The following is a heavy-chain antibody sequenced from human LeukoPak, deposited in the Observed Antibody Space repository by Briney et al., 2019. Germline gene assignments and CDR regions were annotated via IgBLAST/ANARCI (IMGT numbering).Heavy chain of an antibody. Sequence: PGGSLRLSCAVSGFTFSSYVMHWVRQAPGKGLEWVALISHGGSNEYYGDSVKGRFTISRDNSKNTLYLQMNSLRDEDTAVYYCAREAGLALWGQGTLVTVSS. CDR1: GFTFSSYV. CDR3: AREAGLAL. J-gene: IGHJ4*02. V-gene: IGHV3-30-3*01. CDR2: ISHGGSNE. D-gene: IGHD6-25*01.